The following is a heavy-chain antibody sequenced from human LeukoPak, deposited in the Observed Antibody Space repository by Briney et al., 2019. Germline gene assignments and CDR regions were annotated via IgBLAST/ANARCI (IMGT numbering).Heavy chain of an antibody. CDR3: AKDNVWGSYRYSHFDY. J-gene: IGHJ4*02. D-gene: IGHD3-16*02. V-gene: IGHV3-30*18. CDR2: ISYDGNNK. CDR1: GFTFSRYA. Sequence: GGSLRLSCAASGFTFSRYAMHWVRQTPGKGLEWVAVISYDGNNKYYADSVQGRFTISRDNSKNTLYLQMNSLRAEDTAMYFCAKDNVWGSYRYSHFDYWGQGTLVTVSS.